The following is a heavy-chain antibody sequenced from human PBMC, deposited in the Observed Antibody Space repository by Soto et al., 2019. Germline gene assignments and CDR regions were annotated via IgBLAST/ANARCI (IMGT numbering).Heavy chain of an antibody. CDR3: ARVLPGIAAAYDAFDV. J-gene: IGHJ3*01. D-gene: IGHD6-13*01. V-gene: IGHV4-30-2*01. CDR1: GGSITSGGYS. Sequence: SETLSLTCAVSGGSITSGGYSWGWIRQPPGQGLEWIGYMYHSGNTYNSSLMSRVTISTDTSRSQLSLQLTSATPADTAVYYCARVLPGIAAAYDAFDVWGQGTMVTVSS. CDR2: MYHSGNT.